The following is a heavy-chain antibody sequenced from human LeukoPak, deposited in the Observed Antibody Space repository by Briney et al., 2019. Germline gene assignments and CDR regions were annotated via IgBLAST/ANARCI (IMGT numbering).Heavy chain of an antibody. CDR2: IYPGTSET. J-gene: IGHJ4*02. CDR1: GYAFATSW. V-gene: IGHV5-51*01. D-gene: IGHD1-26*01. CDR3: ARLRPGKHFDF. Sequence: PGESLKISCQGSGYAFATSWIGWVRQMPGNGLEWMGIIYPGTSETRYSPSFEGQVTLSVDKSISIAYLQWGSLKASDTATYHCARLRPGKHFDFWGQGTLVTVSS.